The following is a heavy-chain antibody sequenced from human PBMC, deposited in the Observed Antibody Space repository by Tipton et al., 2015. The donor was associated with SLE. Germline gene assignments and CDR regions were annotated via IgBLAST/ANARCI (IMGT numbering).Heavy chain of an antibody. Sequence: LRLSCTVSGGSISSGSYYWSWIRQPAGKGLEWIGRIYTSGSTNYNPSLKSRVTISVDTSKNQFSLKLNSVTAADTAVYFCARDRKLGYYFDYWGQGTLVTVSS. V-gene: IGHV4-61*02. D-gene: IGHD7-27*01. CDR1: GGSISSGSYY. J-gene: IGHJ4*02. CDR3: ARDRKLGYYFDY. CDR2: IYTSGST.